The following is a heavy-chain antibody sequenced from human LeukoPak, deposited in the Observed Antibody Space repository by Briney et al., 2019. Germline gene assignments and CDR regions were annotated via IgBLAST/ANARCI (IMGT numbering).Heavy chain of an antibody. D-gene: IGHD2-15*01. CDR1: GGSITNTNY. J-gene: IGHJ5*02. Sequence: PSGTLSLTCGVSGGSITNTNYWTWVRQPPGKGLEWIGEVNLQGSTNYNPSLMGRVAIAVDTSENHISLQLTSVTAADTAVYYCAREGYCSGNSCANWFDPWGQGTLVTVSS. V-gene: IGHV4-4*02. CDR2: VNLQGST. CDR3: AREGYCSGNSCANWFDP.